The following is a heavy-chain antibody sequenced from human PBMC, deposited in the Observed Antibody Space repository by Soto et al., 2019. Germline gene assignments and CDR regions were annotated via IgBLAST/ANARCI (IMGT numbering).Heavy chain of an antibody. CDR1: GFTFRNYE. CDR2: ISSSGGVT. Sequence: EVQLVESGGGLVQPGGSLTLSCAASGFTFRNYEVNWVRQAPGKGLKWVSYISSSGGVTYYADSVKGRFTISRDNAKNSLGLQMNRLGAGDTAGYYCGRALNRGRRKGMDVWGQGTTVTVSS. V-gene: IGHV3-48*03. CDR3: GRALNRGRRKGMDV. J-gene: IGHJ6*02. D-gene: IGHD3-16*01.